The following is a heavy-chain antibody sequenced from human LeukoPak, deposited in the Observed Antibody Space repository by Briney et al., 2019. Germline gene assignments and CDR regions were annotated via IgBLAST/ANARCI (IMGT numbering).Heavy chain of an antibody. CDR2: IKSKTDGGTT. V-gene: IGHV3-15*01. J-gene: IGHJ4*02. CDR3: TTLYGSGSYCNR. D-gene: IGHD3-10*01. Sequence: GGSLRLSCAASGFTFSNAWMSWVRQAPGKGLEWVGRIKSKTDGGTTDYAAPVKGRFTISRDDSKNTLYLQMNSLKTEDTAVYYCTTLYGSGSYCNRWGQGTLVTVSS. CDR1: GFTFSNAW.